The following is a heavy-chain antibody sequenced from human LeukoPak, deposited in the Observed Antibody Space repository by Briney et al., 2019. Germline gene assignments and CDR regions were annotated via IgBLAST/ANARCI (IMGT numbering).Heavy chain of an antibody. V-gene: IGHV3-64*02. CDR1: GFSFRNYA. CDR2: INTDGRIT. J-gene: IGHJ4*02. Sequence: PGGSLRLSCVASGFSFRNYAIHWVRQAPGKGLEYVSVINTDGRITYYADSVKGRFTISRDNSKNTVYLQMGCLRGEDMAVYYCTRDGGSFCDFDYWGQGALVTVSS. CDR3: TRDGGSFCDFDY. D-gene: IGHD1-26*01.